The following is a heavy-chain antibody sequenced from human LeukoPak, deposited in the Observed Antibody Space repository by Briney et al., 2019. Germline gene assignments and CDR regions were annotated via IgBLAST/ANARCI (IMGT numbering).Heavy chain of an antibody. D-gene: IGHD7-27*01. CDR3: ARGLGHARRYYFDY. CDR1: GYTFTNYD. CDR2: MNPYSGYA. Sequence: GASVKVSCKASGYTFTNYDINWVRQATGQGLEWMGWMNPYSGYAGYARRFQGRVIITRNTSISTAYMELSSLKSEDTAVYYCARGLGHARRYYFDYWGQGTLVTVSS. J-gene: IGHJ4*02. V-gene: IGHV1-8*03.